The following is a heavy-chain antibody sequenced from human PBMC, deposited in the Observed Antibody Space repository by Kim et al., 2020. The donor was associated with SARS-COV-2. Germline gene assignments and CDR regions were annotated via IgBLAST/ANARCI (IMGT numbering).Heavy chain of an antibody. Sequence: SETLSLTCAVYGGSFSGYYWSWIRQPPGKGLEWIGEINHSGSTNYNPSLKSRVTISVDTSKNQFSLKLSSVTAADTAVYYCARARYDSSGYYSDWGQGTLVTVSS. J-gene: IGHJ4*02. CDR3: ARARYDSSGYYSD. V-gene: IGHV4-34*01. D-gene: IGHD3-22*01. CDR1: GGSFSGYY. CDR2: INHSGST.